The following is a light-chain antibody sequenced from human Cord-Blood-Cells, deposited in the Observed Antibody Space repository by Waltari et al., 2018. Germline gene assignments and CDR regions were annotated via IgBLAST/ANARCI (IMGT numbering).Light chain of an antibody. Sequence: DIQMTQSPSSLSASVGDSVTITCRASQSISSYLNWYQQKPGKAPKLLIYAASSLQSGVPSRFSGSGSGTDFTLTISSLQPEDFATYYCQQSYSTLLSFGGGTNVEIK. CDR2: AAS. V-gene: IGKV1-39*01. CDR1: QSISSY. CDR3: QQSYSTLLS. J-gene: IGKJ4*01.